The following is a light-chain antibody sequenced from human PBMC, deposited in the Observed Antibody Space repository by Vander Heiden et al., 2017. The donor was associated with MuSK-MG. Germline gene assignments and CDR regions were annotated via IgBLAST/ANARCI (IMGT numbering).Light chain of an antibody. CDR3: QQYGSYRT. CDR1: QSVSSSY. Sequence: EIVLTQSPGTLSLSPGERATLSCRASQSVSSSYLAWYQQKPGQAPRLLIYGASSRANGIPDRFSGSGSGTDFTLTSIRLEPEDFAVYYWQQYGSYRTFGQGTKVEIK. CDR2: GAS. J-gene: IGKJ1*01. V-gene: IGKV3-20*01.